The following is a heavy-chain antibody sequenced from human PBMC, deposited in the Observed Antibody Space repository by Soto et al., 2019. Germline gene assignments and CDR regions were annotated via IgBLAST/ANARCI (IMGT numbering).Heavy chain of an antibody. J-gene: IGHJ5*02. CDR3: ARVLVGASPRGWFDP. CDR1: GGSVSSGSYY. V-gene: IGHV4-61*01. D-gene: IGHD1-26*01. CDR2: IYYSGST. Sequence: PSGTLSLTCTVSGGSVSSGSYYWSWIRQPPGKGLEWIGYIYYSGSTNYNPSLKSRVTISVDTSKNQFSLKLSSVTAADTAVYYCARVLVGASPRGWFDPRGPATLL.